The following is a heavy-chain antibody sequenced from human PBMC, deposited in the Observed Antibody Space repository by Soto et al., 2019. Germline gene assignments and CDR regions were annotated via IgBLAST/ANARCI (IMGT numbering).Heavy chain of an antibody. D-gene: IGHD1-1*01. CDR3: ARHEWELEPPYFDY. J-gene: IGHJ4*02. CDR2: IIPILGIA. CDR1: GGTFSSYT. V-gene: IGHV1-69*02. Sequence: SVKVSCKASGGTFSSYTISWVRQAPGQGLEWMGRIIPILGIANYAQKFQGRVTITADKSTSTAYMELSSLRSEDTAVYYCARHEWELEPPYFDYWGQGTLVTVSS.